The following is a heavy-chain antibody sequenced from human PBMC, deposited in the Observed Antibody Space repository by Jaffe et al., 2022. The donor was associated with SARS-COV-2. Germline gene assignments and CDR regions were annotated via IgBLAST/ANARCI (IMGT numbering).Heavy chain of an antibody. J-gene: IGHJ3*01. CDR3: ARGVYSSGWSDVFDL. Sequence: QGQLVESGGSVVQPGNSLRLSCEVSGLTFSDSILHWVRQAPGKGLEWVAGISKDGNTKHYPDSAQGRFSISKDNVKNTVYLQMSGLTVEDTAVYHCARGVYSSGWSDVFDLWGQGTMVTVSS. V-gene: IGHV3-30*04. D-gene: IGHD6-19*01. CDR2: ISKDGNTK. CDR1: GLTFSDSI.